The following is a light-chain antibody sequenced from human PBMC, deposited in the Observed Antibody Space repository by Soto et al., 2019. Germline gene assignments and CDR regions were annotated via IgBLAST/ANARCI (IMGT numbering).Light chain of an antibody. Sequence: DIQMTQSPSTLSASVGDRVTITCRASQSISGSLAWYQQKPGKAPKLLIYEASNLKSGVPSRFSGSGSGTEHTLTISSLQPDDSESYYCQQYNGFWTFGQGTRVEIK. J-gene: IGKJ1*01. CDR2: EAS. CDR3: QQYNGFWT. V-gene: IGKV1-5*03. CDR1: QSISGS.